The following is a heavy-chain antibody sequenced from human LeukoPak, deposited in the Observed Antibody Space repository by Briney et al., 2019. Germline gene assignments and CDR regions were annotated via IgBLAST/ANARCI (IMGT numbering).Heavy chain of an antibody. CDR1: GFTFNNCA. Sequence: GGSLRLSCAASGFTFNNCAMGWVRQAPGKGLEWVSTISGNGGTTYYADSVKGRFTISRDNSKNTLYLQMNSLGAADTAVYYCAKKDWNYDFDYWGQGTLVTVSS. V-gene: IGHV3-23*01. D-gene: IGHD1-7*01. J-gene: IGHJ4*02. CDR3: AKKDWNYDFDY. CDR2: ISGNGGTT.